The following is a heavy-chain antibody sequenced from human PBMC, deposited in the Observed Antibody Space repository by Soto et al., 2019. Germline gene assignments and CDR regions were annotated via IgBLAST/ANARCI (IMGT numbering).Heavy chain of an antibody. J-gene: IGHJ4*02. CDR3: ASRVI. CDR1: GFSFSASW. CDR2: ISTEGGRR. Sequence: ESGGGLVQPGGSLRLSCAASGFSFSASWMSWAGQVPGKGLEWVANISTEGGRRAYVGSVNDRFTISRVNAQNTLYLQRNSVTAEHTVVYYCASRVIRGQGTLVTVSS. D-gene: IGHD2-21*01. V-gene: IGHV3-7*01.